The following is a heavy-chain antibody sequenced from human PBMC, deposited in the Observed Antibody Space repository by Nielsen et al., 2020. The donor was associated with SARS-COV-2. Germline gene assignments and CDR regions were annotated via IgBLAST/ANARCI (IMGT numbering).Heavy chain of an antibody. CDR2: ISAYNGNT. J-gene: IGHJ5*02. V-gene: IGHV1-18*01. D-gene: IGHD2-21*01. CDR1: GYTFTSYG. CDR3: ARDCSVSGGEGFDP. Sequence: ASVKASCKASGYTFTSYGISWVRQAPGQGLEWMGWISAYNGNTNYAQKLQGRVTMTTDTSTSTVYMELSSLRSEDTAVYYCARDCSVSGGEGFDPWGQGTLVTVSS.